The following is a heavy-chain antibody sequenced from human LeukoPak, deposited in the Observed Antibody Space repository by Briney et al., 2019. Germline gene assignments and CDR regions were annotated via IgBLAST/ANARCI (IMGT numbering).Heavy chain of an antibody. D-gene: IGHD3-22*01. Sequence: GASVKVSCKASGYTFTSYYMHWVRQAPGQGLEWMGIINPSGGSTSYAQKFQGRVTMTRDTSTSTVYMELSSLRSEDTAVYYCARDPETYYYDSSGYRGDYWGQGTLVTVSS. CDR2: INPSGGST. V-gene: IGHV1-46*01. J-gene: IGHJ4*02. CDR3: ARDPETYYYDSSGYRGDY. CDR1: GYTFTSYY.